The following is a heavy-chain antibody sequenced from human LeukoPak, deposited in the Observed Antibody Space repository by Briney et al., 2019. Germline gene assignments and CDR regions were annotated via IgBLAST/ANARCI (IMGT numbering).Heavy chain of an antibody. D-gene: IGHD3-3*01. Sequence: KSGGSLRLSCAASGFTFSNAWMSWVRQAPGKGLEWVSSISSSSSYIYYADSVKGRFTISRDNAKNSLYLQMNSLRAEDTAVYYCARVPFYDFWSGSNFDYWGQGTLVTVSS. CDR2: ISSSSSYI. CDR1: GFTFSNAW. CDR3: ARVPFYDFWSGSNFDY. V-gene: IGHV3-21*01. J-gene: IGHJ4*02.